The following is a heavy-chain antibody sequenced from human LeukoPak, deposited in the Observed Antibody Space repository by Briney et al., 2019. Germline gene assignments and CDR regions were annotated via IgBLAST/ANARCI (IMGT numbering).Heavy chain of an antibody. Sequence: ASETLSLTCTVSGGSISSSSYYWGWIRQPPGKGLEWIGSIYYSGSSYYNPSLKSRVTISVDTSENQFSLKLSSVTAADTAVYYCAREKVEFSGTYYLGYFQHWGQGTLVTVSS. J-gene: IGHJ1*01. CDR3: AREKVEFSGTYYLGYFQH. D-gene: IGHD1-26*01. V-gene: IGHV4-39*07. CDR1: GGSISSSSYY. CDR2: IYYSGSS.